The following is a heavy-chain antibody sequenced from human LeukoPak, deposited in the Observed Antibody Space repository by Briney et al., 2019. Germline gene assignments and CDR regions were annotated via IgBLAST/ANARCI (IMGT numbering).Heavy chain of an antibody. CDR1: GGSISGSSYY. V-gene: IGHV4-39*07. Sequence: SETLSLTCTVSGGSISGSSYYWGWIRQPPGKGLEWIGSIYYSGSTYYNPSLKSRVTISVDTSKNQFSLKLSSVTAADTAVYYCAREVGATFDYWGQGTLVTVSS. J-gene: IGHJ4*02. CDR2: IYYSGST. D-gene: IGHD1-26*01. CDR3: AREVGATFDY.